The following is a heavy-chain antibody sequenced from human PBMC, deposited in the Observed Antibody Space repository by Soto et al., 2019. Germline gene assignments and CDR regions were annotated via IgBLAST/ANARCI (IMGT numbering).Heavy chain of an antibody. CDR1: GFTFSSHW. CDR2: ISSDETST. CDR3: ARAAVTTRNALDI. Sequence: GGSLRLSCAASGFTFSSHWIHWVRQAPGKGLVWVSRISSDETSTNYADSVKGRFTISRDNAKNTLYLQMNSLRVEDTAVYYCARAAVTTRNALDIWGQGTMVTVSS. V-gene: IGHV3-74*01. D-gene: IGHD4-17*01. J-gene: IGHJ3*02.